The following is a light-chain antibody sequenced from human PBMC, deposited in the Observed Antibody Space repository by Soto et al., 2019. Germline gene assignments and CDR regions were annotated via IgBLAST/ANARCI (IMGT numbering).Light chain of an antibody. V-gene: IGKV3-11*01. CDR2: DAS. J-gene: IGKJ4*01. CDR1: QSVSSS. Sequence: EIVLTQSPATLSLSPGERATLSCRASQSVSSSLVWYQQKPGQAPRLLIYDASNRAPGIPARFSGSGSGTDFTLTISSLEHADFAVYYCQQRSNWLLTFGGGTKVEIK. CDR3: QQRSNWLLT.